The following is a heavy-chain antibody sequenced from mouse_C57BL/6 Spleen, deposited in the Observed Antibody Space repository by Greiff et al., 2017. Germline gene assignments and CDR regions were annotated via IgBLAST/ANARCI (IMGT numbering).Heavy chain of an antibody. D-gene: IGHD2-4*01. CDR2: ISSGGDYI. CDR3: TCLYDYDGGYWYFDV. Sequence: DVQLVESGEGLVKPGGSLKLSCAASGFTFSSYAMSWVRQAPEERLEWVAYISSGGDYIYYADTVKGRFTISRDNARNTLYLQMSSLKSEDTALYYCTCLYDYDGGYWYFDVWGTGTLVTVSS. V-gene: IGHV5-9-1*02. CDR1: GFTFSSYA. J-gene: IGHJ1*03.